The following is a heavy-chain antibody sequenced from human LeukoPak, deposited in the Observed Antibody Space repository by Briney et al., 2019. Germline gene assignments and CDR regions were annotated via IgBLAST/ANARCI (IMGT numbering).Heavy chain of an antibody. V-gene: IGHV1-2*02. CDR2: INTNSGGK. CDR3: ASLRYFYDSSVRDY. Sequence: WASVTVSFKGSGYTFTGYYMHWVGQAPGQGGEGVGWINTNSGGKNYEQKFQGRVTITRDTSISTAYMELSRLRSDDTAVYYCASLRYFYDSSVRDYWGQGTLVTVSS. CDR1: GYTFTGYY. D-gene: IGHD3-22*01. J-gene: IGHJ4*02.